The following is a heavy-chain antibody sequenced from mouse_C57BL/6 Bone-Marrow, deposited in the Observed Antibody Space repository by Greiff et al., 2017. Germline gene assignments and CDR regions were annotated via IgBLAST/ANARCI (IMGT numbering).Heavy chain of an antibody. D-gene: IGHD1-1*01. J-gene: IGHJ3*01. CDR3: ATLREAY. CDR1: GYTFTSYG. V-gene: IGHV1-81*01. CDR2: IYPRSGNT. Sequence: VKLVESGAELARPGASVKLSCKASGYTFTSYGISWVKQRPGQGLEWIGEIYPRSGNTYYNEKFKGKATLTADKSSSTAYMELRSLTSEDSAVYFCATLREAYWGQGTLVTVSA.